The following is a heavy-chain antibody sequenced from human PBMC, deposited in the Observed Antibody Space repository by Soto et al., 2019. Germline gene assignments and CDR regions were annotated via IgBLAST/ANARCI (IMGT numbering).Heavy chain of an antibody. CDR3: AKDLSRCSSPSCFHNY. Sequence: GGSLRLSCAASGFTFSSYAMSWVRQAPGKGLEWVSAISGSGGSTYYADSVKGRFTISRDNSKNTLYLQMNSLRAEDTAVYYCAKDLSRCSSPSCFHNYWGQGTLVTVSS. V-gene: IGHV3-23*01. CDR2: ISGSGGST. J-gene: IGHJ4*02. D-gene: IGHD2-2*01. CDR1: GFTFSSYA.